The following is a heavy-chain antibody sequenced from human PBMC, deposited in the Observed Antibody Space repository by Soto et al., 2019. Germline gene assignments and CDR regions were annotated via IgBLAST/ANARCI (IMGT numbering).Heavy chain of an antibody. J-gene: IGHJ6*02. Sequence: ASVKVSCKASGYSFASYGINWVRQAPGQGLEWMGWISAYNGNTNYAQKFQGRVTMTTDTSTSTAYMELWSLRSDDTAVYYCARDPILRYFDWFSADYGMDVWGQGTTVTVSS. CDR3: ARDPILRYFDWFSADYGMDV. V-gene: IGHV1-18*01. CDR1: GYSFASYG. CDR2: ISAYNGNT. D-gene: IGHD3-9*01.